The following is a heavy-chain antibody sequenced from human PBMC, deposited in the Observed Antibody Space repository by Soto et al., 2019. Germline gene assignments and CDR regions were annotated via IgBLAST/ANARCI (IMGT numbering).Heavy chain of an antibody. CDR2: IIPIFGTA. CDR3: ARVAPGKHPVYYFDY. Sequence: QVQLVQSGAEVKKPGSSVKVSCKASGGTFSSYAISWVRQAPGQGLEWMGGIIPIFGTANYAQKFQGRVTITADESTSTAYMELSSLRSEDTAVYYRARVAPGKHPVYYFDYWGQGTLVTVSS. V-gene: IGHV1-69*01. CDR1: GGTFSSYA. J-gene: IGHJ4*02.